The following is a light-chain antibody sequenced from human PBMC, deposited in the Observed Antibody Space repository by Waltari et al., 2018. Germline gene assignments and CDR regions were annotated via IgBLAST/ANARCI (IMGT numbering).Light chain of an antibody. CDR2: GVS. CDR1: SSDVGSYNL. Sequence: QSTLTQPASVSGSPGQSITISCTGTSSDVGSYNLVSWFQQHPGKALKLMIYGVSKRPSGVSTRFSGSKSGNTASLTISGLQAEDEADYHCCSYAGSFTVIFGGGTKLTVL. CDR3: CSYAGSFTVI. J-gene: IGLJ2*01. V-gene: IGLV2-23*02.